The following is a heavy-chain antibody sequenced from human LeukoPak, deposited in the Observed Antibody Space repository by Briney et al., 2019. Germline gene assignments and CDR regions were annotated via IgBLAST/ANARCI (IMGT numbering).Heavy chain of an antibody. CDR2: IYSGGST. V-gene: IGHV3-66*01. D-gene: IGHD3-3*01. J-gene: IGHJ4*02. CDR3: AKDDANDFWSGYDY. Sequence: GGSLRLSCAASGFTVSSNYMSWVRQAPGKGLEWVSVIYSGGSTYYADSVKGRFTISRDNSKNTLYLQMNSLRAEDTAVYYCAKDDANDFWSGYDYWGQGTLVTVSS. CDR1: GFTVSSNY.